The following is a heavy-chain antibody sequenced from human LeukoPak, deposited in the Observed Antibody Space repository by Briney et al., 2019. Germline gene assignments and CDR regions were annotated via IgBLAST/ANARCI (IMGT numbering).Heavy chain of an antibody. CDR2: MNPNSGNT. CDR1: GYTFTSYD. Sequence: GASVKASCKASGYTFTSYDINWVRQATGQGLEWMGWMNPNSGNTGYAQKFQGRVTMTRNTSISTAYMELSSLRSEDTAVYYCAREGGYNPYYYYYMNVWGKGTTVTVSS. CDR3: AREGGYNPYYYYYMNV. D-gene: IGHD5-24*01. J-gene: IGHJ6*03. V-gene: IGHV1-8*01.